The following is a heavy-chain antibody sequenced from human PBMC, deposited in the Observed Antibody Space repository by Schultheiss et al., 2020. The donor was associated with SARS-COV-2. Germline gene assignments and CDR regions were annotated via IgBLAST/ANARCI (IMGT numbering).Heavy chain of an antibody. D-gene: IGHD1-14*01. CDR3: ARMGELEPLDY. CDR1: TGSITNYY. Sequence: SETLSLTCTVSTGSITNYYWSWIRQPAGKGLEWIGRIYTSGSANYSPSLKGRVTMSVDTAKNQFSLKLSSVTAADTAVYYCARMGELEPLDYWGQGTLVTVSS. CDR2: IYTSGSA. J-gene: IGHJ4*02. V-gene: IGHV4-4*07.